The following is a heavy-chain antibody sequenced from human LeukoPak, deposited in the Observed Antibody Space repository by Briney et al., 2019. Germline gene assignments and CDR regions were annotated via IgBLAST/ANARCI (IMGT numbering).Heavy chain of an antibody. CDR3: ARDETGDDFDY. J-gene: IGHJ4*02. CDR2: IYHSGST. V-gene: IGHV4-4*02. D-gene: IGHD7-27*01. Sequence: PSETLSLTCAVSGGSISSSNWWTWVRQPPGKGLEWIGEIYHSGSTSYSPSLKSRVAISVDKSKNHFSLKLSSVTAADTAVYYCARDETGDDFDYWGQGTLVTVSS. CDR1: GGSISSSNW.